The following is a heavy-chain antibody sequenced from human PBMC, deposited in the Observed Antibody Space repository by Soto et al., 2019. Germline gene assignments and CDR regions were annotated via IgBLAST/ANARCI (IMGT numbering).Heavy chain of an antibody. Sequence: EVQLLESGGGLVQPGGSLRLSCAASGFTFSNYAMSWVRQAPGKGLEWVSAISNSGGSTYYADSVKGRFTISRDNSKNTLYLQMNSLRDEDTAIYYCAKDGGLAARLSDVWGQGTTVTVSS. CDR3: AKDGGLAARLSDV. CDR2: ISNSGGST. D-gene: IGHD6-6*01. CDR1: GFTFSNYA. V-gene: IGHV3-23*01. J-gene: IGHJ6*02.